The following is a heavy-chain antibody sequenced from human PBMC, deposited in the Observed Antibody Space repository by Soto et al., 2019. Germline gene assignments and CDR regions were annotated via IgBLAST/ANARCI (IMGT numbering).Heavy chain of an antibody. CDR2: ISDTGRTI. J-gene: IGHJ5*02. D-gene: IGHD3-16*02. CDR3: AGFKEGKIVGLRWLDP. V-gene: IGHV3-11*01. Sequence: GGSLRLSCVGSGVDFRGSYMNWSRQAPGKGLGWISYISDTGRTIHYADSVKGRFVISRDNSRDSLYLQMNDLRADDTAIYYCAGFKEGKIVGLRWLDPWGQGTRVTVSS. CDR1: GVDFRGSY.